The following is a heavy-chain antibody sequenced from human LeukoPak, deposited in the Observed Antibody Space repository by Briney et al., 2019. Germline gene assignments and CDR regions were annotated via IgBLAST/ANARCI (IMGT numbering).Heavy chain of an antibody. V-gene: IGHV4-34*01. CDR2: INHSGST. Sequence: SETLSLTCAVYGGSFSGYYWSWIRQPPGKGLEWMGGINHSGSTNYNTSLKSRVTMSIDTSKNQFSLKLSSVTAADTAVYDCARGLVLGYWGQGTRDTVST. D-gene: IGHD7-27*01. J-gene: IGHJ4*02. CDR1: GGSFSGYY. CDR3: ARGLVLGY.